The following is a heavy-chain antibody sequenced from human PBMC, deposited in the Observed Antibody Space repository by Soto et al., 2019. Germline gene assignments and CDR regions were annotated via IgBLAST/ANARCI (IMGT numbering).Heavy chain of an antibody. J-gene: IGHJ4*02. CDR1: GFTFSIYW. CDR2: INSDGSST. V-gene: IGHV3-74*01. CDR3: VRTSLVVAAATREDY. D-gene: IGHD2-15*01. Sequence: GGSLRLSCPASGFTFSIYWMHWVRQAPGKGLVWVSRINSDGSSTSYADSVKGRFTISRDNAKNTLYLQMNSLRAEDTAVYYCVRTSLVVAAATREDYWGQGTLVTVSS.